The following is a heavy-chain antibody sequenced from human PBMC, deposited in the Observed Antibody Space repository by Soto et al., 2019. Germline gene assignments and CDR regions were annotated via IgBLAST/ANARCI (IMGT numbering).Heavy chain of an antibody. CDR2: IWYDGSNK. D-gene: IGHD4-17*01. J-gene: IGHJ3*02. CDR3: ARTDYGDYDDAFDI. CDR1: GFTFSSYG. V-gene: IGHV3-33*01. Sequence: LRLSCAASGFTFSSYGMHWVRQAPGKGLEWVAVIWYDGSNKYYADSVKGRFTISRDNSKNTLYLQMNSLRAEDTAVYYCARTDYGDYDDAFDIWGQGTMVTVSS.